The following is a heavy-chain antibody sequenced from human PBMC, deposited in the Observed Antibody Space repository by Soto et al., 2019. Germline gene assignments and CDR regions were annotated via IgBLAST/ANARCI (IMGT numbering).Heavy chain of an antibody. D-gene: IGHD3-10*01. V-gene: IGHV4-4*02. CDR3: ARGRLLWFGEDEQVLDV. CDR1: GGSISSSNW. J-gene: IGHJ6*02. Sequence: QVQLQESGPGLVKPSGTLSLTCAVSGGSISSSNWWSWVRQPPGKGLEWIGEIYHSGSTNYNPSLKSRVTISVDKSQNQVSLKLSSVTAADTAVYYCARGRLLWFGEDEQVLDVWGQGTTVTVSS. CDR2: IYHSGST.